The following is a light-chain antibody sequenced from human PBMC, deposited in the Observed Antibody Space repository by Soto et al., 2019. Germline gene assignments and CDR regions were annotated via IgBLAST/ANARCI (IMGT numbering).Light chain of an antibody. CDR1: SSDVGSYNL. Sequence: QSALTQPASVSGSPGQSITISCTATSSDVGSYNLVSWYQQHPGKAPKLMIYEATKRPSGVSNRFSGSKSGNTASLTISGLQAEDEADYYCCSYAGTTSCVFGTGTKLTVL. CDR2: EAT. CDR3: CSYAGTTSCV. V-gene: IGLV2-23*01. J-gene: IGLJ1*01.